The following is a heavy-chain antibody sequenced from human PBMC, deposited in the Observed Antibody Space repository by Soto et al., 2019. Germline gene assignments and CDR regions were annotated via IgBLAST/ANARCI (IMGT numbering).Heavy chain of an antibody. CDR3: ARMNVDSSQLYYAMYV. J-gene: IGHJ6*02. Sequence: QVTLKESGPALVKPTETRTLTCTVSGFSLTTGKMGVSWIRQPPGKALEWLAHIFSDNERSYSTSLQGRLTISKETSGSQVVLSMTNVDPLDTATYYCARMNVDSSQLYYAMYVLGQGPTVTVSS. CDR2: IFSDNER. D-gene: IGHD4-17*01. CDR1: GFSLTTGKMG. V-gene: IGHV2-26*01.